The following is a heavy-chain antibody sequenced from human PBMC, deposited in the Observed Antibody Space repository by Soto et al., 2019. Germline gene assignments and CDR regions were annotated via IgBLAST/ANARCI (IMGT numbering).Heavy chain of an antibody. V-gene: IGHV1-69*01. D-gene: IGHD1-7*01. CDR1: GGTFSSYA. J-gene: IGHJ4*02. Sequence: QVQLVQSGAEVKKPGSSVKVSCKASGGTFSSYAISWVRQAPGQGLEWMGGIIPIFGTASYAQKFQGRVTITADESTSTAYMELISLRPEDTAVYYCARDALITGTTGFYYWGQGTLVTVSS. CDR2: IIPIFGTA. CDR3: ARDALITGTTGFYY.